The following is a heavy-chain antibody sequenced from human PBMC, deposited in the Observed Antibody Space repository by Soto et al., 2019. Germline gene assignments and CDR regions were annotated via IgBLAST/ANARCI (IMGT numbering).Heavy chain of an antibody. CDR2: ISGSASHI. CDR1: GFTFSSYA. J-gene: IGHJ4*02. CDR3: AKDRGNSGWGSILEK. V-gene: IGHV3-23*01. D-gene: IGHD5-12*01. Sequence: GGSLRLSCAASGFTFSSYAMTWVRQAPGRGLEWVSVISGSASHIDYADSVKGRFTISRDNSKNTVDLQINSLRAEDTAIYYCAKDRGNSGWGSILEKWGQGILVSVTS.